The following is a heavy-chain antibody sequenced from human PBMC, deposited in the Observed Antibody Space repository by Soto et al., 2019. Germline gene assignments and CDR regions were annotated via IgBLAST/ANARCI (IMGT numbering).Heavy chain of an antibody. D-gene: IGHD2-15*01. Sequence: PGESLKISCKGSGYSFTSYWIGWVRQMPGKGLEWMGIIYPGDSDTRYSPSFQGQVTISADKSISTAYLQWSSLKASDTAMYYFARFKYCSGGSCYSDAFDIWGQGTMVTVSS. V-gene: IGHV5-51*01. CDR2: IYPGDSDT. J-gene: IGHJ3*02. CDR1: GYSFTSYW. CDR3: ARFKYCSGGSCYSDAFDI.